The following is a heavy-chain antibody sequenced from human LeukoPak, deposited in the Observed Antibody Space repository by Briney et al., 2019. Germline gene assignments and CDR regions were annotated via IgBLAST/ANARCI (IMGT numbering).Heavy chain of an antibody. D-gene: IGHD3-9*01. V-gene: IGHV3-23*01. CDR3: ASNILTGYYPDFFDY. J-gene: IGHJ4*02. CDR1: GFTFSGYA. Sequence: GGSLRLSCAASGFTFSGYAMNWVRQAPGKGLEWVSAISDNGGNTYYADSVKGRFTISRDNSKNTLYLQMSSLRAEDTAVYYCASNILTGYYPDFFDYWGQGTLVTVSS. CDR2: ISDNGGNT.